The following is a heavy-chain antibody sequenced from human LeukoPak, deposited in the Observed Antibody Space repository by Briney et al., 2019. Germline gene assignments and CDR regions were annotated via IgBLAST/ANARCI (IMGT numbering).Heavy chain of an antibody. J-gene: IGHJ5*02. CDR1: GYTFTSYD. CDR3: ARDLVHHRLLATNYNWFDP. V-gene: IGHV1-8*01. Sequence: ASVKVSCKASGYTFTSYDINWVRQATGQGLEWMGWMNPNSGNTGYAQKFQGRVTMTRNTSISTAYMELSSLRSEDTAVYYCARDLVHHRLLATNYNWFDPWGQGTLVTVSS. CDR2: MNPNSGNT. D-gene: IGHD4/OR15-4a*01.